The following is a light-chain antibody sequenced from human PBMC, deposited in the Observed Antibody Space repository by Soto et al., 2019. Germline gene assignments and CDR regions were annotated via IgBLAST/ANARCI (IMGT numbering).Light chain of an antibody. J-gene: IGKJ4*01. CDR3: QQVYSFPLT. CDR2: DAS. CDR1: QGISSW. Sequence: IQMTQSPSSVSASVGDRVTITCRASQGISSWLAWYHQKTGKAPKVLIYDASSLKSGVPSRFSGSGSGTDFTLTISNLQPEDFATYYCQQVYSFPLTFGGGTKVEIK. V-gene: IGKV1D-12*01.